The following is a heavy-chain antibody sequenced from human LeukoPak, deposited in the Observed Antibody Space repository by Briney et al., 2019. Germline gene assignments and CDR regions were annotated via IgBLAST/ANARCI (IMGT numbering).Heavy chain of an antibody. CDR1: GFTFSTYA. J-gene: IGHJ4*02. D-gene: IGHD5-18*01. CDR3: AQGRLGYSYGAFDH. CDR2: ISYDGTNE. Sequence: PGRSLRLSCAASGFTFSTYAMHWVRQAPGRGLEWVAVISYDGTNEYYADSVKGRLTISRDNSKNTLYVQVNSLRAEDTAVYYCAQGRLGYSYGAFDHWGQGTLVTVSS. V-gene: IGHV3-30-3*02.